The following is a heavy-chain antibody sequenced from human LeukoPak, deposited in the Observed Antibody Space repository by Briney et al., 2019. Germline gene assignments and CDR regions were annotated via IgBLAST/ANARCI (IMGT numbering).Heavy chain of an antibody. D-gene: IGHD5-18*01. Sequence: GGSLRLSCAASGFTFSNYHMNWVPQAPGKGLQTVSYIIRSARITYYAASVKGRFTISRDNAKNSLYLKMNSLRAEDTAVYYRARSDRRAMAVDYWGQGTLVTVSA. V-gene: IGHV3-48*03. J-gene: IGHJ4*02. CDR2: IIRSARIT. CDR1: GFTFSNYH. CDR3: ARSDRRAMAVDY.